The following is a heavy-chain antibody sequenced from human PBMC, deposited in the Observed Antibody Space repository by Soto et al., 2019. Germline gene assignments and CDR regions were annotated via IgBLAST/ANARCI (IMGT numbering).Heavy chain of an antibody. CDR1: GFTFGDYA. Sequence: GGSLRLSCTASGFTFGDYAMSWFRQAPGKGLEWVGFIRSKAYGGTTEYAASVKGRFTISRDDSKSIAYLQMNSLKTEDTAVYYCTRDRPTTGTTGNWFDPWGQGTLVTVSS. CDR2: IRSKAYGGTT. V-gene: IGHV3-49*03. D-gene: IGHD1-1*01. CDR3: TRDRPTTGTTGNWFDP. J-gene: IGHJ5*02.